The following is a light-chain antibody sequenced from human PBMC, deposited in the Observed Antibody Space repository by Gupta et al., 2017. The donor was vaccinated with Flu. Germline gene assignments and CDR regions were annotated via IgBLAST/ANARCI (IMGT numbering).Light chain of an antibody. J-gene: IGLJ3*02. V-gene: IGLV3-10*01. CDR2: EDI. CDR1: ALPRKY. CDR3: CSPDGSANYWV. Sequence: GQTARITCSGDALPRKYAYWYQQKSGQVPVLVIYEDIKRPSGIPDRFSGSSSGTMATLTISGAQVEDEADYYCCSPDGSANYWVFGGGTKLTVL.